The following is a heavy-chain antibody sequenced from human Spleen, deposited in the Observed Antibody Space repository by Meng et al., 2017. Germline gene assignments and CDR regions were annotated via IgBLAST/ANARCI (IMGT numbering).Heavy chain of an antibody. V-gene: IGHV3-15*01. CDR3: SGHVDY. CDR2: MKSNVDGGTV. CDR1: GFSFTDAW. Sequence: EVPLVESGGGLVRPGGSLRLSCVASGFSFTDAWMSWVRQAPGKGLELIGRMKSNVDGGTVDYAAAVKGRFFISRDDSENTFYLQMNSLKTEDTAVYYCSGHVDYWGHGTLVTVSS. J-gene: IGHJ4*01.